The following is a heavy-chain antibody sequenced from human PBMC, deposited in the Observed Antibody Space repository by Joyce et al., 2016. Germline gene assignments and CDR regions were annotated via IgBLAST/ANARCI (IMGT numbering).Heavy chain of an antibody. Sequence: VQLVQSGAQVKKPVASVKVPCKASGYHFASYGITWVRQAPGHGLEWMGWGSAYKGDTNCSQEIQDGVTMTTDTSTSTAYVEVRSLRSDDTGVYYCAIVPGTSCSYFDYWGQGTLVTVSS. D-gene: IGHD2-2*01. CDR2: GSAYKGDT. V-gene: IGHV1-18*01. J-gene: IGHJ4*02. CDR3: AIVPGTSCSYFDY. CDR1: GYHFASYG.